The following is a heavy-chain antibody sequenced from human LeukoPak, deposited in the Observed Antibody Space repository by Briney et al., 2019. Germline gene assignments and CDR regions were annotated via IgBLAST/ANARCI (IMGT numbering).Heavy chain of an antibody. Sequence: SSETLSLTCAVYGGSFSGYYWSWIRQPPGKGLEWIGEINHSGSTNYNPSLKSRVTISVDTSKNNLSLKLSSVTAAATAAYYCAARGYSSGWYYFDYWGQGTLVTVSS. CDR2: INHSGST. V-gene: IGHV4-34*01. CDR1: GGSFSGYY. D-gene: IGHD6-19*01. J-gene: IGHJ4*02. CDR3: AARGYSSGWYYFDY.